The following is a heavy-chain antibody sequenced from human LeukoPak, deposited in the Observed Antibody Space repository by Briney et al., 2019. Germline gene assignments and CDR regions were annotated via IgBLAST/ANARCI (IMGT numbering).Heavy chain of an antibody. CDR3: ARGSSAGASLRHDY. J-gene: IGHJ4*02. CDR2: IKQDGSEE. D-gene: IGHD1-26*01. V-gene: IGHV3-7*01. Sequence: PGGSLRLSCAAPGFTFIGYWMSWVPQAPGKGLGWGANIKQDGSEENFVDSVKGRFTISRDNAKKSLYLQMNSLRAEDTAVYYCARGSSAGASLRHDYWGQGTLVTVSS. CDR1: GFTFIGYW.